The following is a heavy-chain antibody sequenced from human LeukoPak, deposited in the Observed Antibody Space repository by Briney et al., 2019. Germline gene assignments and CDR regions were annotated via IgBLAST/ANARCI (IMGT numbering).Heavy chain of an antibody. V-gene: IGHV1-2*02. Sequence: ASVKVSCKASGYTFTGYYMHWVRQAPGQGLEWMGWINPNSGGTNYAQKLQGRVTMTTDTSTSTAYMELSRLRSDDTAVYYCAREWAGYSSSHDKSFDYWGQGTLVTVSS. D-gene: IGHD6-6*01. CDR3: AREWAGYSSSHDKSFDY. CDR1: GYTFTGYY. CDR2: INPNSGGT. J-gene: IGHJ4*02.